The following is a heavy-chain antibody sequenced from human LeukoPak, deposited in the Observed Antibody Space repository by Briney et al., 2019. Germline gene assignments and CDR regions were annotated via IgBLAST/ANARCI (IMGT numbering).Heavy chain of an antibody. CDR3: ARGGYCSGGSCYSTH. D-gene: IGHD2-15*01. Sequence: GGSLGLSCAASGFTFSSYAMHWVRQAPGKGLEYVSAINSNGGTTYYTNSVQGRFTISRDNSKNTLYLQMGSLRAEDMAVYYCARGGYCSGGSCYSTHWGQGTLVTVSS. CDR2: INSNGGTT. CDR1: GFTFSSYA. V-gene: IGHV3-64*01. J-gene: IGHJ4*02.